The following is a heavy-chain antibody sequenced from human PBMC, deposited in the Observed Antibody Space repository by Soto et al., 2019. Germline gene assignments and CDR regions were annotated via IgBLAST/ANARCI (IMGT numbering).Heavy chain of an antibody. CDR2: IYYSGST. J-gene: IGHJ4*02. D-gene: IGHD5-18*01. V-gene: IGHV4-30-4*01. Sequence: QVQLQESGPGLVKPSQTLSLTCTVSGGSISRGDYYWSWIRQPPGKGLEWMGYIYYSGSTYYNPSLNSRVTISVDTSRNQFSLKLSYVTAADTAVYYCASNSHGFTFYDYWGQGTLVTVSS. CDR1: GGSISRGDYY. CDR3: ASNSHGFTFYDY.